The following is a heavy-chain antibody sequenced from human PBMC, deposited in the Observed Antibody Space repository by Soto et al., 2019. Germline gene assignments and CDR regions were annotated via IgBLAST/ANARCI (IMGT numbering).Heavy chain of an antibody. J-gene: IGHJ4*02. V-gene: IGHV1-2*04. CDR1: GYTFTGYY. CDR3: ARGVITFGGGSPLDY. D-gene: IGHD3-16*01. CDR2: INPNSGGT. Sequence: GASVKVSCKASGYTFTGYYMHWVRQAPGQGLEWMGWINPNSGGTNYAQKFQGWVTMTRDTSISTAYMELSRLRSDDTAVYYCARGVITFGGGSPLDYWGQGTLVTVSS.